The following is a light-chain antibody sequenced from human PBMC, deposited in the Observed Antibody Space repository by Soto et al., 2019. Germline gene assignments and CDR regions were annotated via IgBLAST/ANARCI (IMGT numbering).Light chain of an antibody. V-gene: IGKV3-20*01. CDR2: DAS. CDR3: QQCGPSLKYT. J-gene: IGKJ2*01. CDR1: QSVSRGH. Sequence: EIVLTQSPGTLSLPPGEGATVSCRASQSVSRGHLAWYQQKPGQAPRLLIYDASSRASGVPDRFSGSGSGTDFTLTISRLEPEDFAVYYCQQCGPSLKYTFGQGTKVDIK.